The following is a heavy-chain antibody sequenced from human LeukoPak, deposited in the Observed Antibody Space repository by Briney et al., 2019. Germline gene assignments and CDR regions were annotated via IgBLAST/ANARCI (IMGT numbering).Heavy chain of an antibody. Sequence: SETLSLTCAVYGGSFSGYYWGWIRQHPGKGLEWIGNIYYSGSTYYNPSLKSRVTISVDTSKKQFSLKLSSVTAADTAVYYCARDYYSNRFDYWGQGTLVTVSS. D-gene: IGHD4-11*01. J-gene: IGHJ4*02. CDR1: GGSFSGYY. V-gene: IGHV4-31*11. CDR3: ARDYYSNRFDY. CDR2: IYYSGST.